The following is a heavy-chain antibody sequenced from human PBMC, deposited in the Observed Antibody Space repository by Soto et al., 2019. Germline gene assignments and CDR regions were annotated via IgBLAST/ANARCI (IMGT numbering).Heavy chain of an antibody. CDR1: GVSITSGTYY. CDR3: ARDRTYCGSGKYYFYY. D-gene: IGHD3-10*01. Sequence: QVQLQESGPGLVKPSQTLYLTCTVSGVSITSGTYYWSWIRKQPGKGLEWIGYIYHSGSTYYNPSLKSRVTISVHTSKNQFSLKLRSVPAADTAVYYCARDRTYCGSGKYYFYYWGQGILVTVSA. V-gene: IGHV4-31*03. CDR2: IYHSGST. J-gene: IGHJ4*02.